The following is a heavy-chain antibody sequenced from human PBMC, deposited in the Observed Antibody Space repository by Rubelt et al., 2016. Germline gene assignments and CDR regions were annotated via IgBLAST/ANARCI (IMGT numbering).Heavy chain of an antibody. Sequence: QVQLVQSGAEVKKPGASVKVSCKASGYTFTSYYMHWVRQAPGQGLEWMGIINPSGGSTSYAQKCQGRFTMPRDTSTSTVYMELSSLRSEDTAVYYCARSPRYDFEDNWFDPWGQGTLVTVSS. CDR2: INPSGGST. CDR1: GYTFTSYY. J-gene: IGHJ5*02. D-gene: IGHD3-3*01. V-gene: IGHV1-46*01. CDR3: ARSPRYDFEDNWFDP.